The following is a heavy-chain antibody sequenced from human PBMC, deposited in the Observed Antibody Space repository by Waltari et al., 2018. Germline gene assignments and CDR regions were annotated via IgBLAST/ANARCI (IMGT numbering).Heavy chain of an antibody. D-gene: IGHD3-10*01. V-gene: IGHV4-39*01. CDR1: GGSISSSSYY. CDR2: IYYSGST. Sequence: QLQLQESGPGLVKPSETLSLTCTVSGGSISSSSYYWGWIRQPPGKGLEWIGSIYYSGSTYYNPSLKSRVTISVDTSKNQFSLKLSSVTAADTAVYYCARQLVMVRGVSYWFDPWGQGTLVTVSS. CDR3: ARQLVMVRGVSYWFDP. J-gene: IGHJ5*02.